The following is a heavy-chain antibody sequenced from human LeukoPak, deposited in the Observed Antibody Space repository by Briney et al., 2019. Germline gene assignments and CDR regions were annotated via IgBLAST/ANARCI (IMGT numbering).Heavy chain of an antibody. J-gene: IGHJ3*02. Sequence: SETLSLTCTVSGGSISSYYWSWIRQPPGKGLEWIGYIYYSGSTNYNPSLKSRVTISVDTSKNQFSLRLSSVTAADTAVYYCARDGYSSGWYGEEIDAFDIWGQGTMVTVSS. CDR2: IYYSGST. D-gene: IGHD6-19*01. V-gene: IGHV4-59*01. CDR3: ARDGYSSGWYGEEIDAFDI. CDR1: GGSISSYY.